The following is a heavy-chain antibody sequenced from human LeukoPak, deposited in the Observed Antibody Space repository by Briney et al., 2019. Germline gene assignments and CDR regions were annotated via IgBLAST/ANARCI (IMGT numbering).Heavy chain of an antibody. CDR1: GFTFSSYW. J-gene: IGHJ5*02. D-gene: IGHD5-18*01. CDR2: IKQEGSEK. CDR3: ARLDGYSYGFIDNWFDP. V-gene: IGHV3-7*01. Sequence: GGSLRLSCAASGFTFSSYWMSWVRQAPGKGLEWVANIKQEGSEKYYVDSVKGRFTISRDNAKNSLYLQMNSLRAEDTAVYYCARLDGYSYGFIDNWFDPWGQGTLVTVSS.